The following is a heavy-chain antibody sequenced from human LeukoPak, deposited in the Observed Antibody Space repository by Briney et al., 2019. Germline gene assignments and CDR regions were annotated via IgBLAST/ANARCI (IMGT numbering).Heavy chain of an antibody. J-gene: IGHJ6*03. CDR3: AKGEGIAAAETDYYMDV. CDR1: GFTFSSYA. D-gene: IGHD6-13*01. V-gene: IGHV3-23*01. CDR2: ISGSGGST. Sequence: GGSLRLSCAASGFTFSSYAMSWVRQAPGKGLEWVSAISGSGGSTYYADSVKGRFTISRDNSKNTLYLQMNSLRAEDTAVYYCAKGEGIAAAETDYYMDVWGKGTTVTVSS.